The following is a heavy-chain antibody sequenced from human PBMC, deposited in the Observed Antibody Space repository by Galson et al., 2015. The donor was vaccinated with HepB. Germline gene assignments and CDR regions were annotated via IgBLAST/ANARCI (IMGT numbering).Heavy chain of an antibody. D-gene: IGHD3-10*01. CDR2: IYSSGST. V-gene: IGHV4-61*02. Sequence: LTCTVSGGSISSGGYYWSWIRQPAGKGLEWIGRIYSSGSTNYNPSLQSRVTMSVDTSKSQFSLKLSSVTAADTAVYYCARSRGWNYYYYYMDVWGKGTTVTVSS. CDR1: GGSISSGGYY. J-gene: IGHJ6*03. CDR3: ARSRGWNYYYYYMDV.